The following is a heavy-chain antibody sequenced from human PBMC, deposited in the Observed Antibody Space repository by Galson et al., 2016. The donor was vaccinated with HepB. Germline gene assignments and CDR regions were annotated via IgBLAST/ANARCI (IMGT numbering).Heavy chain of an antibody. V-gene: IGHV5-51*01. Sequence: QSGAEVKKPGESLKISCKASGYSFTTYWIGWVRQVPGKGLEWVGIIYPGDSDTRYSPSFQGQVTIPADRSISTAYLQWSSLKASDTAMYYCARRKNYAPDYWGQGTLVTVSS. CDR3: ARRKNYAPDY. CDR2: IYPGDSDT. D-gene: IGHD1-7*01. J-gene: IGHJ4*02. CDR1: GYSFTTYW.